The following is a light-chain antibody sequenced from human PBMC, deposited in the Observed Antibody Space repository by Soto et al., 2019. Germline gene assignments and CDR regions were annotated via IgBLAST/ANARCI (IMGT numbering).Light chain of an antibody. CDR3: AAWDSNLGGPA. V-gene: IGLV1-47*01. J-gene: IGLJ2*01. CDR2: RNN. CDR1: SSNIGSKY. Sequence: QSVLTQPPSASGTPGQRVTISCSGSSSNIGSKYVYWYQQLPGTAPKLLMYRNNQRPSGVPDRFSGSKSGTSASLAISGLRSEHEADYHCAAWDSNLGGPAFGGGTKLTVL.